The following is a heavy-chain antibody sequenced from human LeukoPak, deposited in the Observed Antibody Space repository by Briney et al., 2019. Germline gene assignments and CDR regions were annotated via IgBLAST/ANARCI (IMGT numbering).Heavy chain of an antibody. V-gene: IGHV4-4*07. CDR1: GGSISSYY. CDR3: ARDYGSSLREDWFDP. CDR2: IYTSGST. D-gene: IGHD6-13*01. Sequence: SETLSLTCTVSGGSISSYYWSWIRQPAGKGLEWIGRIYTSGSTNHNPSLKSRVTMSVDTSKNQFSLKLSSVTAADTAVYCCARDYGSSLREDWFDPWGQGTLVTVSS. J-gene: IGHJ5*02.